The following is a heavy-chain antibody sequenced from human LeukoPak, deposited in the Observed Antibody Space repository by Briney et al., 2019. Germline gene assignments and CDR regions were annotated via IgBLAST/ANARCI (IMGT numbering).Heavy chain of an antibody. D-gene: IGHD6-13*01. V-gene: IGHV1-2*02. J-gene: IGHJ5*02. CDR1: GYTFTGYY. CDR2: INPNSGGT. Sequence: ASVKVSCKASGYTFTGYYMHWVRQAPGQGLEWMGWINPNSGGTNYAQKFQGRVTITRNTSISTAYMELSSLRSEDTAVYYCASAQRGGSSWRFDPWGQGTLVTVSS. CDR3: ASAQRGGSSWRFDP.